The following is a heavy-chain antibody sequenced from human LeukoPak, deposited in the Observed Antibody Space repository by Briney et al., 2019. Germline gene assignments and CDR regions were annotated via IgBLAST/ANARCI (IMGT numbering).Heavy chain of an antibody. J-gene: IGHJ4*02. CDR2: IYSGGSS. V-gene: IGHV3-53*01. D-gene: IGHD2-15*01. Sequence: GGSLRLSCAASGFTVSSNYMSWVRQAPGKGLEWVSVIYSGGSSYYADSVKGRFTISRDNSKNTLYLQMNSLRAEDTAVYYCARGYCSGGSCYPFDYWGQGTLVTVSS. CDR1: GFTVSSNY. CDR3: ARGYCSGGSCYPFDY.